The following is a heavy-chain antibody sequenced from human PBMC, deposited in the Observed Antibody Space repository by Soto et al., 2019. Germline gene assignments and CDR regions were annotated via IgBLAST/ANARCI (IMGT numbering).Heavy chain of an antibody. Sequence: GWSLRLSCAASGFTFSSYSMNLVRQAPGKGLEWVSSISSSSSYIYYADSVKGRFTIYRDNAKKSLYLQMKSLRAEDTAVYYCARDRGDDAFDIWGQGTMVTVSS. D-gene: IGHD6-25*01. J-gene: IGHJ3*02. CDR1: GFTFSSYS. CDR3: ARDRGDDAFDI. V-gene: IGHV3-21*01. CDR2: ISSSSSYI.